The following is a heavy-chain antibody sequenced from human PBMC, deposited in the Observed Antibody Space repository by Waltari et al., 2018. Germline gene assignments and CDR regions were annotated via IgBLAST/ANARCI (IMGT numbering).Heavy chain of an antibody. D-gene: IGHD2-2*01. J-gene: IGHJ3*02. CDR1: GGSISSGSYY. Sequence: QVQLQESGPGLVKPSQTLSPHCTVPGGSISSGSYYRGWIRQPAGEGLEWIGRIYTSGSTNYNPSLKSRVTISVDTSKNQFSLKLSSVTAADTAVYYCARAGGIFGSSTRGVAFDIWGQGTMVTVSS. CDR3: ARAGGIFGSSTRGVAFDI. V-gene: IGHV4-61*02. CDR2: IYTSGST.